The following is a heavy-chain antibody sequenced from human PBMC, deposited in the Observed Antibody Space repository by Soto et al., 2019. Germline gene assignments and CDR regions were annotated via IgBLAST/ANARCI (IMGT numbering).Heavy chain of an antibody. CDR1: GFTFSSYA. CDR3: ARDRPVDVVPTIPTYYYYMDV. D-gene: IGHD5-12*01. CDR2: ISYDGSNK. J-gene: IGHJ6*03. Sequence: GGSLRLSCAASGFTFSSYAMHWVRQAPGKGLEWVAVISYDGSNKYYADSVKGRFTISRDNAKKSLFLQMDSLRVEDTAVYYCARDRPVDVVPTIPTYYYYMDVWGKGTTVTVSS. V-gene: IGHV3-30-3*01.